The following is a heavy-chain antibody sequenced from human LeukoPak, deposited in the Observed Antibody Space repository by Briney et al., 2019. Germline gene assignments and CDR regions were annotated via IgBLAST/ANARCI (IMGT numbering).Heavy chain of an antibody. CDR1: GFTFSDYY. D-gene: IGHD3-22*01. CDR3: AREAGDSSGYYQREDYYYYMDV. J-gene: IGHJ6*03. Sequence: GGSLRLSCAASGFTFSDYYMSWIRQAPGKGLEWVSYISSSGSTIYYADSVKGRFTISRDNAKNSLYLQMNSLRAEDTAVYYCAREAGDSSGYYQREDYYYYMDVWGKGTTVTVSS. CDR2: ISSSGSTI. V-gene: IGHV3-11*04.